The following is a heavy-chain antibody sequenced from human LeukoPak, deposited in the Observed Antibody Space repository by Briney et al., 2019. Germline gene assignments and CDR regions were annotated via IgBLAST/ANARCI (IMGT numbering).Heavy chain of an antibody. CDR3: AMVVLGSYFDY. Sequence: SETLSLTCAVYGGSFSAYYWSVIRQPPGKGLEWNGEINHSGSINYNPSLKSRVTTSVDTSKNQFSLKLSSVTAADTAVYYCAMVVLGSYFDYWGQGTLVTVSS. CDR2: INHSGSI. CDR1: GGSFSAYY. V-gene: IGHV4-34*01. D-gene: IGHD2-15*01. J-gene: IGHJ4*02.